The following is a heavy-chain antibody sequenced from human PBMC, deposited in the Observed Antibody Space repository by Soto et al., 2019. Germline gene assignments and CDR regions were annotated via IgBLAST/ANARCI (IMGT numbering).Heavy chain of an antibody. CDR1: GFTFSSYS. V-gene: IGHV3-48*02. CDR3: ARVYCSSTSCYPYYYGMDV. J-gene: IGHJ6*02. Sequence: LRLSCAASGFTFSSYSMNWVRQAPGKGLEWVSYISSSSSTIYYADSVKGRFTISRDNAKNSLCLQMNSLRDEDTAVYYCARVYCSSTSCYPYYYGMDVWGQGTTVTVSS. D-gene: IGHD2-2*01. CDR2: ISSSSSTI.